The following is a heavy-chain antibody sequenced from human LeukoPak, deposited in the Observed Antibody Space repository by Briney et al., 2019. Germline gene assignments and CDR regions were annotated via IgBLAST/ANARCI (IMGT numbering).Heavy chain of an antibody. CDR2: INPNSGGT. CDR3: AREEGFGEFHFDY. V-gene: IGHV1-2*02. Sequence: ASVKVSCKSSVYTFTCYYMHWVRQAPGQGLEWMGWINPNSGGTNYAQKFQGRVTMTTDTSINTAYMKLSRLRSDHTAVYYCAREEGFGEFHFDYWGQGTLVTVSS. D-gene: IGHD3-10*01. CDR1: VYTFTCYY. J-gene: IGHJ4*02.